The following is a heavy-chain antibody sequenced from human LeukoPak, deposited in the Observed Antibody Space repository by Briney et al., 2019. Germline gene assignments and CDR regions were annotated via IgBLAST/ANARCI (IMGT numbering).Heavy chain of an antibody. CDR3: ARGQKYRNGYTVTELGSGYFDY. V-gene: IGHV4-61*03. J-gene: IGHJ4*02. D-gene: IGHD5-18*01. CDR1: GGSISSSSYY. CDR2: IYYSGRT. Sequence: SETLSLTCTVSGGSISSSSYYWSWIRQPPGKGLEWIGYIYYSGRTNYNPSLKSRVTISVDTSNHHFSLTLSSVTAADTAVYYCARGQKYRNGYTVTELGSGYFDYWGQGTLVTVSS.